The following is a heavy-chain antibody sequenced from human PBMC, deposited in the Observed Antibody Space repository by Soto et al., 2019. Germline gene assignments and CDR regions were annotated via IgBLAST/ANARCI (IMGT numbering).Heavy chain of an antibody. V-gene: IGHV3-30*18. Sequence: GGSLRLSCAASGFTFSSYGMHWVRQAPGKGLEWVAVISYDGSNKYYADSVKGRFTISRDNSKNTLYLQMNSLRAEDTAVYYCAKEAYDFWSGYYGPYNWFDPWGQGTLVTVS. CDR1: GFTFSSYG. CDR3: AKEAYDFWSGYYGPYNWFDP. D-gene: IGHD3-3*01. CDR2: ISYDGSNK. J-gene: IGHJ5*02.